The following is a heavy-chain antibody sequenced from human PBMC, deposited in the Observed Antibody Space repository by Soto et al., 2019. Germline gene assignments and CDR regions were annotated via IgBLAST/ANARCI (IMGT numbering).Heavy chain of an antibody. J-gene: IGHJ1*01. CDR2: INWNGGST. V-gene: IGHV3-20*04. CDR3: ARDADIAALRYFQH. CDR1: GFTFGDYG. Sequence: GGSLRLSCAASGFTFGDYGMSWVRQAPGKGLEWVSGINWNGGSTGYADSVKGRFTISRDNAKNSLYLQMNSLRAEDTALYYCARDADIAALRYFQHWGQGTLVTVSS. D-gene: IGHD6-6*01.